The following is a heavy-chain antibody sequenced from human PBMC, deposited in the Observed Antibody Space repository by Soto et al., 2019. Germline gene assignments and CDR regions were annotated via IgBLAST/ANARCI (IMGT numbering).Heavy chain of an antibody. J-gene: IGHJ4*02. CDR2: ISYDGSNK. Sequence: QVQLVESGGGVVQPGRSLRLSCAASGFTFSSYAMHWVRQAPGKGLEWVAVISYDGSNKYYADSVKGRFTISRDNSKNTLYLQMNSLRAEDTAVYYCARDPAVAGYFDYWGQGTLVTVSS. CDR1: GFTFSSYA. D-gene: IGHD6-19*01. V-gene: IGHV3-30-3*01. CDR3: ARDPAVAGYFDY.